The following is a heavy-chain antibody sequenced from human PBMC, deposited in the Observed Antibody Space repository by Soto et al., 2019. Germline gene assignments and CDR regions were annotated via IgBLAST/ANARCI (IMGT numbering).Heavy chain of an antibody. Sequence: GGSLRLSCAASGFTFNTYAMNWVRQAPGKGLEWVSAISGSGGSTYYADSVKGRFTISRDNSKNTLYLQMNSLRAEDTAVYYCARDIRSDYFDYWGQGTLVTVSS. CDR2: ISGSGGST. J-gene: IGHJ4*02. D-gene: IGHD2-21*01. CDR1: GFTFNTYA. V-gene: IGHV3-23*01. CDR3: ARDIRSDYFDY.